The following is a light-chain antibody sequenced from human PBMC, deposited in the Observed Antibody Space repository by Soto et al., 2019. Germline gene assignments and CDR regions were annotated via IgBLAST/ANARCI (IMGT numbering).Light chain of an antibody. CDR2: GAS. CDR3: QQYGNSPLT. CDR1: QSVTSSY. Sequence: EIVLTQSPGTLSLSPGERATLSCRASQSVTSSYLAWYQQKPGQAPRLLIYGASSRATGIPDRFSGSGSGTHFALTISSLEPEDFAVYYCQQYGNSPLTFGGGNKVEIK. J-gene: IGKJ4*01. V-gene: IGKV3-20*01.